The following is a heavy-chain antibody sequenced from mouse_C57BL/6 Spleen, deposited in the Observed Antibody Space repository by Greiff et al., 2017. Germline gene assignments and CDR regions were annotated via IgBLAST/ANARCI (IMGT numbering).Heavy chain of an antibody. CDR3: ARHGYYAMDY. J-gene: IGHJ4*01. CDR2: ISSGSSTI. V-gene: IGHV5-17*01. CDR1: GFTFSDYG. Sequence: EVQGVESGGGLVKPGGSLKLSCAASGFTFSDYGMHWVRQAPETGLEWVAYISSGSSTIYYADTVKGRFTISRDNAKNTLFLQMTSLRSEDTAMYYCARHGYYAMDYWGQGTSVTVSS.